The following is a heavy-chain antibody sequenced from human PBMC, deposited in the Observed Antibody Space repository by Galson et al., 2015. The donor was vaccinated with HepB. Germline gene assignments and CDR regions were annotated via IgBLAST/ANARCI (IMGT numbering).Heavy chain of an antibody. D-gene: IGHD6-13*01. V-gene: IGHV3-30-3*01. CDR1: GFTFSSYA. CDR3: ARDPRRGGIAAAGPAY. CDR2: ISYDGSNK. Sequence: SLRLSCAASGFTFSSYAMHWVRQAPGKGLEWVAVISYDGSNKYYADSVKGRFTISRDNSKNTLYLQMNSLRAEGTAVYYCARDPRRGGIAAAGPAYWGQGTLVTVSS. J-gene: IGHJ4*02.